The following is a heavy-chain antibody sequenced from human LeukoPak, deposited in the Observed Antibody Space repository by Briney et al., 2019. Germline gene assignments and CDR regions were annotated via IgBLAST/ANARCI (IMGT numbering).Heavy chain of an antibody. CDR3: AGGTTNTKGAFDM. V-gene: IGHV1-46*01. D-gene: IGHD2-8*01. CDR1: GYTFTNYY. CDR2: INPSGSST. J-gene: IGHJ3*02. Sequence: ASVEVSCKASGYTFTNYYIHWVRQAPGQGLEWMGIINPSGSSTSYAQKFQGRVTMTRDTSMSTVYMELSSLRSEDTAVYYCAGGTTNTKGAFDMWGQGTMVTVSS.